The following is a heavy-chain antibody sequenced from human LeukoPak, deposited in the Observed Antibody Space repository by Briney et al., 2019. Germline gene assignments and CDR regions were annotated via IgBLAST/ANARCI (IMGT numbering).Heavy chain of an antibody. D-gene: IGHD3-10*01. CDR1: GFTFDDYT. CDR2: IRWDGGRT. Sequence: GVSLRLSCAASGFTFDDYTMHWVRQPPGKGLEWVSLIRWDGGRTFYADSVKGRFTISRDNAKNSLYLQMNSLRAEDTALYYCASSSDYMDVWGKGTTVTVSS. J-gene: IGHJ6*03. V-gene: IGHV3-43*01. CDR3: ASSSDYMDV.